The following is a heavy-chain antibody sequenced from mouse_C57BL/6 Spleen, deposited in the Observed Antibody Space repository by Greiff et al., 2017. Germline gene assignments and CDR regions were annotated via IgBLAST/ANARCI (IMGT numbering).Heavy chain of an antibody. V-gene: IGHV1-82*01. J-gene: IGHJ4*01. CDR3: EKQVITKGGPLDMDY. D-gene: IGHD1-1*01. CDR1: GYAFSSSW. CDR2: IYPGDGDT. Sequence: QVQLQQSGPELVKPGASVKLSCTASGYAFSSSWMNWVNQRPGKGLEWIGRIYPGDGDTNYHGKFKGKATLTADKSSSTASLQLSSLTSEDSAVDICEKQVITKGGPLDMDYWGQGTSVTVSA.